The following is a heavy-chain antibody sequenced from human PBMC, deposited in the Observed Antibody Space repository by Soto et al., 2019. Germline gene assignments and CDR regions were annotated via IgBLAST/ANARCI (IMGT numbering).Heavy chain of an antibody. CDR3: AGQYTSSSVEF. V-gene: IGHV3-11*01. CDR1: GFPFSDYY. J-gene: IGHJ4*02. D-gene: IGHD6-6*01. CDR2: ISIGAITI. Sequence: PGGSLRLSCAASGFPFSDYYMNWIRQAPGKGLEWVSYISIGAITIYYADSVKGRFTISRDNAKNSLYLQMNSLRAEDTAVYYCAGQYTSSSVEFWGQGTLVTVSS.